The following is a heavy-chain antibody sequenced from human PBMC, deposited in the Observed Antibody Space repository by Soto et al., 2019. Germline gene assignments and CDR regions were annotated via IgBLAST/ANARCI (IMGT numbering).Heavy chain of an antibody. CDR3: ARDHYPYYDDSSGYHFDY. V-gene: IGHV3-48*01. J-gene: IGHJ4*02. Sequence: GGSLRLSCAASGFTFNSYSMNWVRQAPGKGLEWVSYISSSSTTKYYTDSVKGRFTISRDNSKNTLYLQMNSLRAEDTAVYYCARDHYPYYDDSSGYHFDYWGQGALVTVSS. CDR1: GFTFNSYS. D-gene: IGHD3-22*01. CDR2: ISSSSTTK.